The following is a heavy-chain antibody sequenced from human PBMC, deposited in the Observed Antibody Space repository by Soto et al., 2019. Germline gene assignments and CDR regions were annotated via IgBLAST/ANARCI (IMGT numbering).Heavy chain of an antibody. D-gene: IGHD3-10*01. V-gene: IGHV3-23*01. J-gene: IGHJ6*03. CDR1: GFTFSTYG. CDR2: GGSGGSR. CDR3: VKFRGRAYPYYYMDV. Sequence: DVPLLESGGGLVQWGGSLRLSCVTSGFTFSTYGMTWVRQAPGKGLEWVSYGGSGGSRYYAESVKGRFTISRDNSKNTLSLEMNSLRAEDTATYHCVKFRGRAYPYYYMDVWGKGTTVTVSS.